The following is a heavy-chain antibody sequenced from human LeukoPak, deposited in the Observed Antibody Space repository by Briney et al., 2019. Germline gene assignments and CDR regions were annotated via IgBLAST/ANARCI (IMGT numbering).Heavy chain of an antibody. J-gene: IGHJ4*02. CDR1: GFTLDDHA. V-gene: IGHV3-9*01. CDR3: AKDSLGGFDY. CDR2: ISWNSGSI. Sequence: GRSLRLSCAASGFTLDDHAMHWVRQAPGKGLEWVSGISWNSGSIGYADSVKGRFTISRDNAKNSLYLQMNSLRAEDTALYYCAKDSLGGFDYWAREPWSPSPQ.